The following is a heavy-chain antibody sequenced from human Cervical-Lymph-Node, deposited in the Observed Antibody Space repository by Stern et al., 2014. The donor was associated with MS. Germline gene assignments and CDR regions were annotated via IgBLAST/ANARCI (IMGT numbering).Heavy chain of an antibody. V-gene: IGHV3-72*01. CDR2: IRLRGDSYST. CDR1: GFTFSDYY. D-gene: IGHD4-23*01. CDR3: VREFYGGFDE. J-gene: IGHJ4*02. Sequence: EVPLGESGGGLVQPGGSLRLACASSGFTFSDYYMTWGRQATGKGQEWVGLIRLRGDSYSTEYAASVKGRFTVSRDDSKNSLSLQMNSLKTEDTALYYCVREFYGGFDEWGQGTLVIVSS.